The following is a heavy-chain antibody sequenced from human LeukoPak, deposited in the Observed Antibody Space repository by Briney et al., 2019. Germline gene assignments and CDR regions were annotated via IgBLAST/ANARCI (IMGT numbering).Heavy chain of an antibody. J-gene: IGHJ4*02. Sequence: SETLSLTCTVSGGSINSYYWSWIRQPPGKGLEWIGYIYYSGSTNYNPSLKSRVTISVDTSKNQFSLKLSSVTAADTAVYYCARHGNKWEPWIMLLGYWGQGTLVTVSS. CDR2: IYYSGST. V-gene: IGHV4-59*08. CDR3: ARHGNKWEPWIMLLGY. D-gene: IGHD1-26*01. CDR1: GGSINSYY.